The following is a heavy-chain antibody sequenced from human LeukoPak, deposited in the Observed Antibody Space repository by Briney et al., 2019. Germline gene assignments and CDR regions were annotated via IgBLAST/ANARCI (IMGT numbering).Heavy chain of an antibody. CDR2: IVASSGST. CDR3: AKGAYDYIDMGYFDY. J-gene: IGHJ4*02. V-gene: IGHV3-23*01. D-gene: IGHD5-12*01. Sequence: QPGGSLRLSCAASGFSISNSAMSWVRQAPGKGLEWVSLIVASSGSTFYADSVKGRFTISRDSSKNTLYLQMNSLRAEDMAVYYCAKGAYDYIDMGYFDYWGQGTLVTVSS. CDR1: GFSISNSA.